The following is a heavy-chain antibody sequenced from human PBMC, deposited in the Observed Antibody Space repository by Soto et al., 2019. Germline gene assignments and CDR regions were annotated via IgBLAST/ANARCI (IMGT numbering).Heavy chain of an antibody. V-gene: IGHV4-39*01. CDR1: GGSISSSSYY. J-gene: IGHJ5*02. Sequence: SETLSLTCTVSGGSISSSSYYWGWIRQPPGKGLEWIGSIYYSGSTYYNPSLKSRVTISVDTSKNQFSLKLSSVTAADTAVYYCARLILYDFSPQGPLDPWGQGTLVTLSS. D-gene: IGHD3-3*01. CDR3: ARLILYDFSPQGPLDP. CDR2: IYYSGST.